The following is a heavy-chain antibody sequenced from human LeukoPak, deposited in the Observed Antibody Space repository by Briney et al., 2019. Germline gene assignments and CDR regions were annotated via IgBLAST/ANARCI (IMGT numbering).Heavy chain of an antibody. J-gene: IGHJ4*02. Sequence: PGGSLRLSCAASGFTFNDYGMSWVRQAPGKGLEWVSGINWNGGSTGYADSVKGRFTISRDNAKNSLYLQMNSLRAEDTALYYCARVSEVQWLVSYFDYWGQGTLVTVSS. D-gene: IGHD6-19*01. CDR1: GFTFNDYG. V-gene: IGHV3-20*04. CDR2: INWNGGST. CDR3: ARVSEVQWLVSYFDY.